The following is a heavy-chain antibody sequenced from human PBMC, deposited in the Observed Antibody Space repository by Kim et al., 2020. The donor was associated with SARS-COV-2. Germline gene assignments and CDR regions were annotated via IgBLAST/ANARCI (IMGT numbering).Heavy chain of an antibody. D-gene: IGHD3-10*01. V-gene: IGHV4-39*01. CDR1: GGSMNSERVY. CDR2: VAYNGYM. J-gene: IGHJ4*02. CDR3: ARLSGSTNFYNGYYFDL. Sequence: SETLSLTCTVSGGSMNSERVYWGWVRQSPGVGLEWLGSVAYNGYMLTNPSLNNRVTVTIDSSQNQFSLNLASAAAADRAVYFCARLSGSTNFYNGYYFDLWGQGKVVTVS.